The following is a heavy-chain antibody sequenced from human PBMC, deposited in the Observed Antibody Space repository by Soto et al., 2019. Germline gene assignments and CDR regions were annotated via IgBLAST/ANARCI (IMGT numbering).Heavy chain of an antibody. CDR2: IWHDGSNK. Sequence: QVQLVESGGGVVQPGRSLRLSCAASGFTFSSYGVHWVRQAPGKGREWVAVIWHDGSNKYYADSVKGRFTLSRDTFKSTVYLQMNSLRAEDTAVYYCARSWYKLSRGRWYSDLWGRGTLVTVSS. J-gene: IGHJ2*01. CDR1: GFTFSSYG. V-gene: IGHV3-33*01. CDR3: ARSWYKLSRGRWYSDL. D-gene: IGHD6-13*01.